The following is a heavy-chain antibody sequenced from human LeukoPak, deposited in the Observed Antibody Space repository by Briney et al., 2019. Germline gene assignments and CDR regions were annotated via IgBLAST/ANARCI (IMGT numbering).Heavy chain of an antibody. J-gene: IGHJ5*02. V-gene: IGHV4-39*01. Sequence: SETLSLTCTVSGVSVSSSTYYWGWIRQPPGKGLEWIASIYYTGHNYYNPSLKSRVTISVDTSKNHFSLNLNSVTAADTAVYYCARQQCNGGSCYSRAIWFDPWGQGTLVSVSS. D-gene: IGHD2-15*01. CDR1: GVSVSSSTYY. CDR2: IYYTGHN. CDR3: ARQQCNGGSCYSRAIWFDP.